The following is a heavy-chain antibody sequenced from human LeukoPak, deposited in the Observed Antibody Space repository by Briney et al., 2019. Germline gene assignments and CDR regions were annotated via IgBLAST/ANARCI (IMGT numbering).Heavy chain of an antibody. Sequence: PGGSLRLSCAASGFTFITCAMHWVRQAPGKGLEWVAVISYHGSNKDYADSVKGRFTISRDNSKNTLYLEMNSLRAEDTAVYYCARGGPVAGNFDYWGQGTLVTVSS. CDR3: ARGGPVAGNFDY. J-gene: IGHJ4*02. CDR1: GFTFITCA. D-gene: IGHD6-19*01. CDR2: ISYHGSNK. V-gene: IGHV3-30-3*01.